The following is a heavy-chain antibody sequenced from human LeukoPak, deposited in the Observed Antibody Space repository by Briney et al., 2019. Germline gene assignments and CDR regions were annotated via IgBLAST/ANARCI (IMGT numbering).Heavy chain of an antibody. V-gene: IGHV3-48*03. D-gene: IGHD6-13*01. Sequence: PGGSLRLSCAASGFTFSSYEMNWVRQAPGKGLEWVSYISSSGSTIYYADSVKGRLTISRDNSQSTLYLHMNSLSTEDTAIYYCARAIRAPGTPENGFDIWGQGTMVTVSS. CDR3: ARAIRAPGTPENGFDI. CDR1: GFTFSSYE. J-gene: IGHJ3*02. CDR2: ISSSGSTI.